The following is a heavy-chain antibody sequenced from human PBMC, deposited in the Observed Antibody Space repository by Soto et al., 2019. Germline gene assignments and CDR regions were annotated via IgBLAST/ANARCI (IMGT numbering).Heavy chain of an antibody. Sequence: QVQLQESGPGLVKPSQTLSLTCTVSGGSISSGGYYWSWIRQHPGKGLEWIGYIYYSGSTYYNPSLKRRVTTSVDTSKNQFSLKLSSVTAADTAVYYCARDVRRSVIGGYYYYGMDVWGQGTTVTVSS. CDR2: IYYSGST. J-gene: IGHJ6*02. V-gene: IGHV4-31*03. CDR1: GGSISSGGYY. CDR3: ARDVRRSVIGGYYYYGMDV. D-gene: IGHD2-15*01.